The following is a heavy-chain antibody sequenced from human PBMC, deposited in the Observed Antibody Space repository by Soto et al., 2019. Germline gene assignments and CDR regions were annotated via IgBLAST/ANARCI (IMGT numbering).Heavy chain of an antibody. CDR2: IKGDGSEK. CDR3: ARGDSWPWPD. V-gene: IGHV3-7*03. J-gene: IGHJ4*02. D-gene: IGHD2-21*01. CDR1: GFTFSSYW. Sequence: EVQLVQSGGDLVQPGGSLRLSCAASGFTFSSYWMSLVRQTPGKGLEWVANIKGDGSEKHYVDSVKGRFTISRDNTEKSVYLQMNSLRVDDTALYYCARGDSWPWPDWGQGTLVTVSS.